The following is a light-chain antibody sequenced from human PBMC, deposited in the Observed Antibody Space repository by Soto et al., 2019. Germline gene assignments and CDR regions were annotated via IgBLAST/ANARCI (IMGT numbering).Light chain of an antibody. Sequence: DIQMTQSPSTLSASVGDSVTITCRASHSVSGCLAWFQQKPGAAPRLLIYDASSLESGVPSRFSGSGSGTEFTLTISSLQSEDFAAYVCQQYYSYYTFGQGTQLEIK. J-gene: IGKJ2*01. V-gene: IGKV1-5*01. CDR2: DAS. CDR1: HSVSGC. CDR3: QQYYSYYT.